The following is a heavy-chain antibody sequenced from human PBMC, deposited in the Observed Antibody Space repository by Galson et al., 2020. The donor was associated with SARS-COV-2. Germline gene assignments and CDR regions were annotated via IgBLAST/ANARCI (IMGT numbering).Heavy chain of an antibody. V-gene: IGHV3-23*01. CDR1: GFTFSSYA. Sequence: GESLQISCAASGFTFSSYAMNWVRQAPGKGLEWVSAISGSGGSTYYGDSVKGRFTISRDNFKNTLYLQMNSLGAEDTAVYYCAIKEGYYYYGMDVWGQGTTVTVSS. CDR2: ISGSGGST. J-gene: IGHJ6*02. CDR3: AIKEGYYYYGMDV.